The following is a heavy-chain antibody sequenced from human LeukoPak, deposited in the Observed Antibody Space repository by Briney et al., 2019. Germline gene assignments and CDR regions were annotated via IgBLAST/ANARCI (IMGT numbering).Heavy chain of an antibody. CDR1: GFPFSSYA. Sequence: PGRSLRLSCAASGFPFSSYAMHGVRQAPGKGLEWVAVISYDGSNKYYADSVRGRFTISRDNSKNTLYLQMSSLRAEDTAVYYCAREHRTTGTTYAFDIWGQGTMVTVSS. D-gene: IGHD1-1*01. CDR2: ISYDGSNK. CDR3: AREHRTTGTTYAFDI. V-gene: IGHV3-30*04. J-gene: IGHJ3*02.